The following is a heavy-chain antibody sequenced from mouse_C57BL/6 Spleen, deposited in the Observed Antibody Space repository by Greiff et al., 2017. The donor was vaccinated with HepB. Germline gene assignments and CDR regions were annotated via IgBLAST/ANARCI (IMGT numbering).Heavy chain of an antibody. CDR1: GYTFTSYW. V-gene: IGHV1-50*01. CDR3: ARSALGYFDY. J-gene: IGHJ2*01. Sequence: VQLQQPGAELVKPGASVKLSCKASGYTFTSYWMQWVKQRPGQGLEWIGEIDPSDSYTNYNQKFKGKATLTVDTSSSTAYMQLSSLTSEDSAVYYCARSALGYFDYWGQGTTLTVSS. D-gene: IGHD4-1*01. CDR2: IDPSDSYT.